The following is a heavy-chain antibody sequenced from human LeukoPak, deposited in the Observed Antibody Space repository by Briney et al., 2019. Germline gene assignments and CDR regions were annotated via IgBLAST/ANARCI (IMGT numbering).Heavy chain of an antibody. CDR3: ARFVGYYDILTGYDY. CDR1: GFTFDDYG. V-gene: IGHV3-20*04. CDR2: INWNGGST. D-gene: IGHD3-9*01. Sequence: PGGSLRLSCAASGFTFDDYGMSWVRQAPGKGLEWVSGINWNGGSTGYADSVKGRFTISRDNAKNSLYLQMNSLRAEDTAVYYCARFVGYYDILTGYDYWGQGTLVTVSS. J-gene: IGHJ4*02.